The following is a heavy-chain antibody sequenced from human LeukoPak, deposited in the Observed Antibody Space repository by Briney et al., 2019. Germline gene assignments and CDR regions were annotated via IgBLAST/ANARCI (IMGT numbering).Heavy chain of an antibody. CDR2: INTNTGNP. CDR1: GYTFTNYA. Sequence: VASVKVSCKASGYTFTNYAMNWVRQAPGHGLEWMGWINTNTGNPTYAQGFTGRFVFSLETSVSTAYLQISSLKAEDTAVYYCARVESSSYFPPDYWGQGTLVTVSS. J-gene: IGHJ4*02. CDR3: ARVESSSYFPPDY. D-gene: IGHD6-13*01. V-gene: IGHV7-4-1*02.